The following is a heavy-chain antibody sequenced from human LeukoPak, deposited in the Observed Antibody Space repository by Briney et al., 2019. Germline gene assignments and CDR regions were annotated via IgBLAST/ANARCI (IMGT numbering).Heavy chain of an antibody. J-gene: IGHJ4*02. CDR1: GYTFTGYY. CDR2: INPNSGGT. Sequence: GASVKVSCKASGYTFTGYYMHWVRQAPGQGLEWMGWINPNSGGTNYAQKFQGRVTMTRDTSISTAYMELSRLRSDDTAVYYCAREIIGYCSGGSCYPSFDYWGQGTLVTVSS. CDR3: AREIIGYCSGGSCYPSFDY. D-gene: IGHD2-15*01. V-gene: IGHV1-2*02.